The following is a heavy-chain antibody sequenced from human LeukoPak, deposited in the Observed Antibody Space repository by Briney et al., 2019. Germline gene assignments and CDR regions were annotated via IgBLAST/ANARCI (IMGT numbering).Heavy chain of an antibody. J-gene: IGHJ4*02. Sequence: GGSLRLSCAASGFTFSNYALNWVRQAPGTGLEWVALIPYDGSHKYYADSVKGRFTISRDNSKNTLSLQMNSLRPEDTAVYFCARGSDVYGDSYIDYWGQGTLVSVSS. V-gene: IGHV3-30*04. CDR3: ARGSDVYGDSYIDY. CDR1: GFTFSNYA. CDR2: IPYDGSHK. D-gene: IGHD4-17*01.